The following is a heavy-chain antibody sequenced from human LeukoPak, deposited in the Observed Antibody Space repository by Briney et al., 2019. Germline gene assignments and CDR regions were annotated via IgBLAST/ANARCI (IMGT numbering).Heavy chain of an antibody. J-gene: IGHJ4*02. Sequence: PSETLSLTCTVPGGSISSSSYYWGWIRQPPGKGLEWIGSIYYSGSTYYNPSLKSRVTISVDTSKNQFSLKLSSVTAADTAVYYCARLGSYYDFWSGYSSLGYFDFWGQGTLVTVSS. V-gene: IGHV4-39*01. CDR1: GGSISSSSYY. CDR2: IYYSGST. D-gene: IGHD3-3*01. CDR3: ARLGSYYDFWSGYSSLGYFDF.